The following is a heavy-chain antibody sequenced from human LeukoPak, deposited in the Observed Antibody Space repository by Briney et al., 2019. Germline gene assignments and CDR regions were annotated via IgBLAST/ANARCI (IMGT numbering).Heavy chain of an antibody. J-gene: IGHJ3*02. V-gene: IGHV4-59*08. Sequence: PSETLSLTCIVSAGSTRGYYWSWIRQPPGKGLEWIGYIYYSGSTKYNPSLKSRVTISVDTSERQFSLKLSSVTAADTAAYYCARHMTVTHDAFDIWGQGTMVTVSS. D-gene: IGHD3-22*01. CDR3: ARHMTVTHDAFDI. CDR1: AGSTRGYY. CDR2: IYYSGST.